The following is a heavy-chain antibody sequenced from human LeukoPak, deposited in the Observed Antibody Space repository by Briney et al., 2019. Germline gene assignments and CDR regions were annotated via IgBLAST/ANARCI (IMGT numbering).Heavy chain of an antibody. Sequence: GGSLRLSCGASGFTFSDHWMHWVRHAPGKGLVWVSGIDTDGSTTMYADSVKGRFTISRDNAKNTVYLQMNTLRAEDTAVYYCARDRPHNWFDPWGQGTLVTVSS. CDR1: GFTFSDHW. J-gene: IGHJ5*02. CDR2: IDTDGSTT. V-gene: IGHV3-74*03. CDR3: ARDRPHNWFDP.